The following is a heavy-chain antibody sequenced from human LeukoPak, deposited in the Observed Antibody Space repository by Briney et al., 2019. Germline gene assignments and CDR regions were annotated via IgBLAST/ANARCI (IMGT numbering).Heavy chain of an antibody. CDR3: ARVGYDFWSGHYPFDY. V-gene: IGHV3-48*04. J-gene: IGHJ4*02. D-gene: IGHD3-3*01. CDR2: ISSSSSTI. CDR1: GFTFSSYS. Sequence: GGSLRLSCAASGFTFSSYSMNWVRQAPGKGLEWVSYISSSSSTIYYADSVKGRFTISRENAKKSLYLQMNSMRAEETAVYYCARVGYDFWSGHYPFDYWGQGTLVTVSS.